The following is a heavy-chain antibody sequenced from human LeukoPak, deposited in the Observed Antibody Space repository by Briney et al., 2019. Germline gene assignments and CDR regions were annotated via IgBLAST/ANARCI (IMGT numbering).Heavy chain of an antibody. CDR1: GGSISSYY. D-gene: IGHD3-16*02. J-gene: IGHJ4*02. V-gene: IGHV4-59*01. CDR2: IYYSGST. Sequence: SETLSLTCTVSGGSISSYYWSWIRQPPGKGLEWIGYIYYSGSTNYNLSLKGRVTISVDTSKNQFSLKLSSVTAADTAVYYCARVGSYDYVWGSYRLDYFDYWGQGTLVTVSS. CDR3: ARVGSYDYVWGSYRLDYFDY.